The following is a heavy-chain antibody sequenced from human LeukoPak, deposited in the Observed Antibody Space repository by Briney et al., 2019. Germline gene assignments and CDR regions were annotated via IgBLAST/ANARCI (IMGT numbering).Heavy chain of an antibody. CDR2: INHSGST. Sequence: PSETLSLTCAVYGGSFSGYYWSWIRQPPGKGLEWIGEINHSGSTYYNPSLKSRVTISVDTSKNQFSLKLSSVTAADTAVYYCARGGRGIQLWSGGPTYGMDVWGQGTTVTVSS. CDR1: GGSFSGYY. V-gene: IGHV4-34*09. J-gene: IGHJ6*02. D-gene: IGHD5-18*01. CDR3: ARGGRGIQLWSGGPTYGMDV.